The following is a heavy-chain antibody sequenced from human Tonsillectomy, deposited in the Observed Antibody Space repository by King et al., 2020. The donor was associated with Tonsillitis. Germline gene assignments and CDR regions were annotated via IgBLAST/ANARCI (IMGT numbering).Heavy chain of an antibody. J-gene: IGHJ6*02. V-gene: IGHV1-2*02. CDR2: INPNSGGT. D-gene: IGHD2-15*01. Sequence: VQLVQSGAEVKEPGASVKVSCKASGYTFTGYYIHWVRQAPGQGLEWMGWINPNSGGTKYAQNFQGRVTMTRDTSISTAYMELTRLRTDDTAVYYCSRGASIVVVVAATSASYYYYGLDVWGQGTTVTVSS. CDR1: GYTFTGYY. CDR3: SRGASIVVVVAATSASYYYYGLDV.